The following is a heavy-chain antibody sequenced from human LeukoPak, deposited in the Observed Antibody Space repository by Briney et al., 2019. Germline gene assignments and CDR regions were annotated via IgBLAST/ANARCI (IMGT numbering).Heavy chain of an antibody. CDR1: GFTFDDYA. CDR2: IYSGGST. Sequence: GGSPRLSCAASGFTFDDYAMHWVRQAPGKGLEWVSVIYSGGSTYYADSVKGRFTISRDNSKNTLYLQMNSLRAEDTAVYYCAREAHSTLGLYYFDYWGQGTLVTVSS. J-gene: IGHJ4*02. D-gene: IGHD6-13*01. V-gene: IGHV3-53*01. CDR3: AREAHSTLGLYYFDY.